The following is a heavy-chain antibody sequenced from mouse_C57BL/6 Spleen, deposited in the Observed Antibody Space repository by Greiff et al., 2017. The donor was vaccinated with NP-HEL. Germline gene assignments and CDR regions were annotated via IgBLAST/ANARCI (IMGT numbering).Heavy chain of an antibody. V-gene: IGHV5-4*01. CDR2: LSDGGSYT. D-gene: IGHD1-1*01. CDR1: GFTFSSYA. Sequence: EVQLVESGGGLVKPGGSLKLSCAASGFTFSSYAMSWVRQTPEKRLEWVATLSDGGSYTYYPDNVKGRFTISRDNAKNNLYLQMSHLKSEDTAMYYCARENYYYGSSPYYFDYWGQGTTLTVSS. J-gene: IGHJ2*01. CDR3: ARENYYYGSSPYYFDY.